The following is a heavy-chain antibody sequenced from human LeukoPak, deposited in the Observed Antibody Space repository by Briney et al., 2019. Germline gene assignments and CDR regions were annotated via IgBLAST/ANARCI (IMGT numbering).Heavy chain of an antibody. CDR3: ARDENTIFGVVYEYNWFDP. CDR2: ISSSSSYI. CDR1: GFTFSSYS. V-gene: IGHV3-21*01. J-gene: IGHJ5*02. Sequence: GGSLRLSCAASGFTFSSYSMNWVRQAPGKGLEWVSYISSSSSYIYYADSVKGRFTISRDNAKNSLYLQMNSLRAEDTAVYYCARDENTIFGVVYEYNWFDPWGQGTLVTVSP. D-gene: IGHD3-3*01.